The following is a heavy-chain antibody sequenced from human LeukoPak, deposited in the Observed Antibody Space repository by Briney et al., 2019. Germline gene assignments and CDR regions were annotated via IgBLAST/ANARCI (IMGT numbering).Heavy chain of an antibody. CDR2: IRYDGSNK. D-gene: IGHD6-6*01. CDR1: GFIFSSYG. J-gene: IGHJ5*02. V-gene: IGHV3-30*02. Sequence: GRSLRLSCAASGFIFSSYGMHWVRQAPGKGLEWVAFIRYDGSNKYYADSVKGRFTISRDNSKNTLYLQMNSLRAEDTAVYYCAKDLGFIAARRGDWFDPWGQGTLVTVSS. CDR3: AKDLGFIAARRGDWFDP.